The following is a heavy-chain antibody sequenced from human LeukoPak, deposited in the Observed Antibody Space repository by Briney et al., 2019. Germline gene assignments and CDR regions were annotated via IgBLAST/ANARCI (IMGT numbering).Heavy chain of an antibody. V-gene: IGHV3-21*01. CDR1: GFTFSSYS. CDR3: ARDPPPGNIDY. D-gene: IGHD1/OR15-1a*01. CDR2: ISSSSSYI. J-gene: IGHJ4*02. Sequence: GGSLRLSYAASGFTFSSYSMNWVRQTPGKGLEWVSSISSSSSYIYYADSVKGRFTISRDNAKNSLYLQMNSLRAEDTAVYYCARDPPPGNIDYWGQGTLVTVSS.